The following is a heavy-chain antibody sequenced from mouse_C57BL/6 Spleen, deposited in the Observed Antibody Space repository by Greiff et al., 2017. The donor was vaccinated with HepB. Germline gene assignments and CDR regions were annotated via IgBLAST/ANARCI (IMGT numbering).Heavy chain of an antibody. CDR3: AREGIYFAMDY. CDR1: GYSITSGYY. V-gene: IGHV3-6*01. J-gene: IGHJ4*01. CDR2: ISYDGSN. Sequence: EVQLQESGPGLVKPSQSLSLTCSVTGYSITSGYYWNWIRQFPGNKLEWMGYISYDGSNNYNPSLKKRIPITRDTSKNQFFLKLNSVTTEDTATYYCAREGIYFAMDYWGQGTSVTVSS.